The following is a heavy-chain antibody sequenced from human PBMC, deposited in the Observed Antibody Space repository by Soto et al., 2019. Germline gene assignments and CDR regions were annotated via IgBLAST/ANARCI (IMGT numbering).Heavy chain of an antibody. CDR3: ARSHAGPQTYNYSAMDV. CDR1: GFRFITYN. Sequence: GVCLRLSCRASGFRFITYNLHWVRTTPGTGLEWVAFMSLDGKTTYYADSVKGRLTISRDNSKNTLYRQMISVTAADTGLYYCARSHAGPQTYNYSAMDVWGRGTTVTVSS. D-gene: IGHD3-10*01. V-gene: IGHV3-30*12. CDR2: MSLDGKTT. J-gene: IGHJ6*02.